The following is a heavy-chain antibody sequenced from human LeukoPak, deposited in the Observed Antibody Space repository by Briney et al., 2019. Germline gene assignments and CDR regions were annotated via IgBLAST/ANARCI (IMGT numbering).Heavy chain of an antibody. V-gene: IGHV3-48*04. J-gene: IGHJ6*02. CDR2: ISSSSSTI. CDR1: GFTFSSYS. D-gene: IGHD3-9*01. Sequence: PGGSLRLSCAASGFTFSSYSMNWVRQAPGKGLEWVSYISSSSSTIYYADSVKGRFTISRDNAKNSLYLQMNSLRAEDTALYYCAKDIRYFGGGDYYGMDVWGQGTTVTVSS. CDR3: AKDIRYFGGGDYYGMDV.